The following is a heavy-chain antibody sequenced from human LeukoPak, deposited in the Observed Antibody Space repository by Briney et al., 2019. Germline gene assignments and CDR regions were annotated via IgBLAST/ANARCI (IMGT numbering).Heavy chain of an antibody. J-gene: IGHJ6*03. Sequence: ASVKVSCKASGGTFSSYAISWVRQAPGQGLEWMGGIIPIFGTANYAQKFQGRVTITTDESTSTAYMELSSLRSEDTAVYYCARGLQQLGYYYYTDVWGKGTTVTVSS. D-gene: IGHD6-13*01. V-gene: IGHV1-69*05. CDR3: ARGLQQLGYYYYTDV. CDR2: IIPIFGTA. CDR1: GGTFSSYA.